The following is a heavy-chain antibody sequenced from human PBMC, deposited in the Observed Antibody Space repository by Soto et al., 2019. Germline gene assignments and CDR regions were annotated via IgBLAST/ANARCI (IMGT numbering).Heavy chain of an antibody. Sequence: SGPTLVNPTHSLTLNCTFSGFSLSTSGMRVSWIRQPPGKALEWLARIDWDDEKFYNTSLKTRLTISKDSSKNQVVLTMTNMNPVDTATYYCARMFHCSGGTCPFDYWGQGALVTVSS. D-gene: IGHD2-15*01. CDR3: ARMFHCSGGTCPFDY. J-gene: IGHJ4*02. CDR1: GFSLSTSGMR. V-gene: IGHV2-70*04. CDR2: IDWDDEK.